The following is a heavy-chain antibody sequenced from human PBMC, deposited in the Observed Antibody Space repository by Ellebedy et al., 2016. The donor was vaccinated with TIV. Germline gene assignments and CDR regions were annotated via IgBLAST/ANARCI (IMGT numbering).Heavy chain of an antibody. V-gene: IGHV4-59*08. D-gene: IGHD6-13*01. CDR3: ARHRSASSWYDY. CDR1: GCSISSYY. Sequence: MPSETLSLTCTVSGCSISSYYWSLIRQPPGKGLEWIGYIYYSGSTNYNSALKSRVTISVDSSKNQFSLKLISVTAADTAVYYCARHRSASSWYDYWGQGTLVTVSS. J-gene: IGHJ4*02. CDR2: IYYSGST.